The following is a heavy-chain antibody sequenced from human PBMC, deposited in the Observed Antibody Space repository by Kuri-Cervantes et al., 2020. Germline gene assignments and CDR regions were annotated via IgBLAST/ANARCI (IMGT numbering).Heavy chain of an antibody. J-gene: IGHJ4*02. CDR1: GYTFTSYG. V-gene: IGHV1-18*01. CDR3: ARDYYDSSGPRVPHYFDY. D-gene: IGHD3-22*01. CDR2: ISAYNGDT. Sequence: ASVKVSCKASGYTFTSYGISWVRQAPGQGLEWMGWISAYNGDTNYAQKLQGRVTMTTDTSTSTAYMELRSLRSDDTAVYYCARDYYDSSGPRVPHYFDYWGQGTLVTVSS.